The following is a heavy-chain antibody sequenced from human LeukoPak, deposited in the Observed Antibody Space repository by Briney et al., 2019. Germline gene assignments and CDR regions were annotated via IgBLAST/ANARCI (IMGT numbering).Heavy chain of an antibody. CDR1: GGSISGYS. CDR2: IYHSGST. Sequence: MPSETLSLTCAVYGGSISGYSWSWIRQPPGKGLEWIGYIYHSGSTYYNPSLKSRVTISVDRSKNQFSLKLSSVTAADTAVYYCARAGGRGVVTAIAYWGQGTLVTVSS. D-gene: IGHD2-21*02. V-gene: IGHV4-30-2*01. CDR3: ARAGGRGVVTAIAY. J-gene: IGHJ4*02.